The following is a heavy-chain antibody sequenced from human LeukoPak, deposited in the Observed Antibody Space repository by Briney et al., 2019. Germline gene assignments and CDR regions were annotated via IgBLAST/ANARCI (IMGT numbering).Heavy chain of an antibody. J-gene: IGHJ3*02. Sequence: GGSLRLSCAASGFIFSNYIMHWVRQAPGKGLEWVALMSYDGGNKYYADSVKGRFTISRDNSKNTLFLQMSSLTGEDTAVYYCAREGAFGSGPIGALDIWGQGTLVTVSS. CDR2: MSYDGGNK. CDR1: GFIFSNYI. V-gene: IGHV3-30-3*01. D-gene: IGHD3-10*01. CDR3: AREGAFGSGPIGALDI.